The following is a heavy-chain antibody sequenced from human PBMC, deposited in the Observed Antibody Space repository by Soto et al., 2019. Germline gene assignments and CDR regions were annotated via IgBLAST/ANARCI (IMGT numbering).Heavy chain of an antibody. CDR3: ACEASLGVVKRELYYYYMDV. CDR1: GFTFSSYA. J-gene: IGHJ6*03. V-gene: IGHV3-33*01. Sequence: QVQLVESGGGVVQPGRSLRLSCAASGFTFSSYAMHWVRQAPGKGLEWVAVISYDGSNTYYADSVKGRFTISRDSSKNTMYLQMNRLRAEDTAVYDCACEASLGVVKRELYYYYMDVWGKGTVVTVSS. D-gene: IGHD2-2*01. CDR2: ISYDGSNT.